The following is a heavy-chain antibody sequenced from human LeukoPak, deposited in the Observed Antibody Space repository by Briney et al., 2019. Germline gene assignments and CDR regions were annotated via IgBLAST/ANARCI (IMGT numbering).Heavy chain of an antibody. J-gene: IGHJ4*02. CDR3: ARDSAPGDTYGLLGIDS. Sequence: GASVKVSCKASGYTFTSYDINWVRQATGQGLEWMGWINPNSGGTNYAQKFQGRVTMTRDTSISTAYMELSRLRSDDTAVYYCARDSAPGDTYGLLGIDSWGQGTLVTVSS. V-gene: IGHV1-2*02. CDR2: INPNSGGT. CDR1: GYTFTSYD. D-gene: IGHD5-18*01.